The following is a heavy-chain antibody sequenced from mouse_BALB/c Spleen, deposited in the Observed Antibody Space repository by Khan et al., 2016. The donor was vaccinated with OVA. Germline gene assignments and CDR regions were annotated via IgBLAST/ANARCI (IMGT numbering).Heavy chain of an antibody. J-gene: IGHJ4*01. D-gene: IGHD2-1*01. Sequence: EVQLQESGPDLVKPSQSLSLTCTVTGYSITSGYAWYWIRQFPGNKLEWMAYIYFSGSINYNPSLKSRISVTRDTSKNQFFLQLNSVTSEDTATYYCTRDGNYMDYWGQGTSVTVSS. CDR3: TRDGNYMDY. CDR2: IYFSGSI. V-gene: IGHV3-1*02. CDR1: GYSITSGYA.